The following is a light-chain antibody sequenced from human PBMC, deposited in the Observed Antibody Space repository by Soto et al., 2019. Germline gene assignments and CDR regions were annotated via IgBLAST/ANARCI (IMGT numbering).Light chain of an antibody. Sequence: QSALTQPPSASGSPGQSVTISCTGTSSDVGGYKYVSWYQQHPGKVPKLMIYEVSKRPSGVPDRFSGSKSGNTASLTVSGLQAEDEADYYCSSYTDSSNYVFGTGTKLTVL. J-gene: IGLJ1*01. V-gene: IGLV2-8*01. CDR1: SSDVGGYKY. CDR3: SSYTDSSNYV. CDR2: EVS.